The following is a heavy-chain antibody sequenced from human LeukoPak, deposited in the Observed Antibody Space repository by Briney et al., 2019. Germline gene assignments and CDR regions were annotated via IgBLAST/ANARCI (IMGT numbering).Heavy chain of an antibody. CDR1: GFTFSSYW. Sequence: GGSLRLSCAASGFTFSSYWMNWVRLAPGKGLEWVANIKQDGSEKYFVDSVKGRFTISRDNAKNSLYLQMNSLRAEDTAVYYCARGFGGFDYWGQGTLVTVSS. CDR3: ARGFGGFDY. J-gene: IGHJ4*02. D-gene: IGHD3-10*01. V-gene: IGHV3-7*04. CDR2: IKQDGSEK.